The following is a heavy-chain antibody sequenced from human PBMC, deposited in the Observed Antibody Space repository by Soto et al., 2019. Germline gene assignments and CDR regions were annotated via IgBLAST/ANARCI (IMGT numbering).Heavy chain of an antibody. CDR1: GGSISSSIYY. V-gene: IGHV4-39*01. Sequence: PSETLSLTCIVSGGSISSSIYYGVWIRQPPGKGLEWIGSIYYSGITYYNPSLKSRVTISVDTSKNQFSLKLSSVTAADTAVFYCARHRARNWFDPWGQGTLVTVSS. CDR3: ARHRARNWFDP. D-gene: IGHD6-6*01. CDR2: IYYSGIT. J-gene: IGHJ5*02.